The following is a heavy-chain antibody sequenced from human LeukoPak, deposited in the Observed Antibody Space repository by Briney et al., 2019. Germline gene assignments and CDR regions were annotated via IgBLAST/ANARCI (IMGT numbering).Heavy chain of an antibody. D-gene: IGHD3-22*01. CDR1: GFTFSRFG. J-gene: IGHJ3*02. CDR3: AKGITMIVVVIGAFDI. Sequence: PGGSLRLSCAASGFTFSRFGMHWVRQAPGQGLEWVAFILYDGTKKYYADSVEGRFTNSRDNSRNTLSLQMSSLRVEDTALYYCAKGITMIVVVIGAFDIWGQGTMVTVSS. CDR2: ILYDGTKK. V-gene: IGHV3-30*02.